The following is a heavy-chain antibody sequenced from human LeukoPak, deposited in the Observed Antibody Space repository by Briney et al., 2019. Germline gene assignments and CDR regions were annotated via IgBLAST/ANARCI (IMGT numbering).Heavy chain of an antibody. CDR1: GFTFSNYW. J-gene: IGHJ4*02. CDR3: AKDLHYGSADY. CDR2: INPDGSTT. D-gene: IGHD3-10*01. Sequence: GGSLRLSCAASGFTFSNYWMHWVRQDPGKGLVWVSFINPDGSTTNYADSVKGRFTISRDNPKNALYLQMNSLRAEDTAVYYCAKDLHYGSADYWGQGTLVTVSS. V-gene: IGHV3-74*01.